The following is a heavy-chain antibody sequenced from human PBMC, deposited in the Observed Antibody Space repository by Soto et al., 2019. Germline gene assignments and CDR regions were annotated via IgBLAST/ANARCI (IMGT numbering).Heavy chain of an antibody. Sequence: PGGSLRLSCAASGFTFSSYXXXWVRQAPGKGLEWVSSISSSSSYIYYADSVKGRFTISRDNAKNSLYLQMNSLRAEDTAVYYCARDRWKEGYSYGYLFYYXYYGMDVWGQGTTVTVSS. CDR1: GFTFSSYX. CDR2: ISSSSSYI. V-gene: IGHV3-21*01. J-gene: IGHJ6*02. CDR3: ARDRWKEGYSYGYLFYYXYYGMDV. D-gene: IGHD5-18*01.